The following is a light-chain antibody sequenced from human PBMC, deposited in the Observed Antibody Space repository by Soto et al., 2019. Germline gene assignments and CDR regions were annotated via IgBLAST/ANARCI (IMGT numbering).Light chain of an antibody. CDR3: QQYNSYSYT. V-gene: IGKV1-5*01. J-gene: IGKJ2*01. Sequence: DIQMTQSPPTLSAFVGDTVTITCRASQSSSKWLAWYQQKPGKAPNLLISYASSLESGVPSRFSGSGSGTEFTLTISSLQPDDFATYYCQQYNSYSYTFGQGTKVDIK. CDR2: YAS. CDR1: QSSSKW.